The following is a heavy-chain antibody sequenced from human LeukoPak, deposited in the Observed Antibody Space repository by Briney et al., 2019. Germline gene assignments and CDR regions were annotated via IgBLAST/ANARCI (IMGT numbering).Heavy chain of an antibody. CDR3: ARGGNIDY. V-gene: IGHV3-48*02. Sequence: GESLKISCAASGFSFSSYSMNWGRQAPGKGLEWLSYISSGSGTIYYADSVRGRFTISRDNAKNSVYLQMNSLRDEDTAVYYCARGGNIDYWGQGTLVTVSS. J-gene: IGHJ4*02. CDR1: GFSFSSYS. D-gene: IGHD3-10*01. CDR2: ISSGSGTI.